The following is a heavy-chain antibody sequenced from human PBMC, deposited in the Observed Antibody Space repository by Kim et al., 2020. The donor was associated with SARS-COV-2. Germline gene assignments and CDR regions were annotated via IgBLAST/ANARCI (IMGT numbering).Heavy chain of an antibody. CDR2: MNPNSGNT. Sequence: ASVKVSCKASGYTFTSYDINWVRQATGQGLEWMGWMNPNSGNTGYAQKFQGRVTMTRNTSISTAYMELSSLRSEDTAVYYCARDYDILTGYRNWFDPWGQGTLLTVSS. D-gene: IGHD3-9*01. V-gene: IGHV1-8*01. CDR1: GYTFTSYD. CDR3: ARDYDILTGYRNWFDP. J-gene: IGHJ5*02.